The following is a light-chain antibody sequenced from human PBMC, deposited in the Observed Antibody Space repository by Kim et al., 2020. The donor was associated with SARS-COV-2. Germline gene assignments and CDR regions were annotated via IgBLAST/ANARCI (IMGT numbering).Light chain of an antibody. CDR1: QSVLYSSNNKSY. J-gene: IGKJ4*01. CDR3: QQYYSTPPT. CDR2: WAS. Sequence: ATINCKSSQSVLYSSNNKSYLAWYQQKPGQPPKLLIYWASTRESGVPDRFSGSRSGTDFTLTISSLQAEDVAVYYCQQYYSTPPTFGGGTKVDIK. V-gene: IGKV4-1*01.